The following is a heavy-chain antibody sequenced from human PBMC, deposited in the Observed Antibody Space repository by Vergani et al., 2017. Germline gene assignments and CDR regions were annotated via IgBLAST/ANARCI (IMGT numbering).Heavy chain of an antibody. CDR1: WFSLTTGGEG. Sequence: QITLRESGPTLVKPTQTLTLTCTFSWFSLTTGGEGVGWIRQPPGRALEWLAFGYWNDDERYSPSLKSRVTITKDTSKNEVILTMATMDPVVTATDYCVHRLGYFDWDGAFDVWGPGTMVTVSS. CDR3: VHRLGYFDWDGAFDV. CDR2: GYWNDDE. J-gene: IGHJ3*01. V-gene: IGHV2-5*01. D-gene: IGHD3-9*01.